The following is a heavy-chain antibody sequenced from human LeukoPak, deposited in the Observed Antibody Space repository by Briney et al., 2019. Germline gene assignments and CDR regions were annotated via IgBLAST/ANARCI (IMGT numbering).Heavy chain of an antibody. CDR1: GFTFSDYY. CDR3: ARDVAGHYYYYMDV. CDR2: ISSSGSTI. V-gene: IGHV3-11*01. D-gene: IGHD2-15*01. Sequence: GSLRLSCAASGFTFSDYYMSWIRQAPGKGLEWVSYISSSGSTIYYADSVKGRFTISRDNAKNSLYLQMNSLRAEDTAVYYCARDVAGHYYYYMDVWGKGTTVTISS. J-gene: IGHJ6*03.